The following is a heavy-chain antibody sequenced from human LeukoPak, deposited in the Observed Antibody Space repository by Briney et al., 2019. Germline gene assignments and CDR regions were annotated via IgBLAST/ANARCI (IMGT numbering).Heavy chain of an antibody. Sequence: PSETLSLTCTVSGGSISSSSYYWGWIRQPPGKGLEWIGSIYYSGSTYYNPSLKSRVTISVDTSKNQFSLKLSSVTAADTAVYYCARSLISRYYYDSSGYLTVFGIWGQGTMVTVSS. CDR1: GGSISSSSYY. CDR3: ARSLISRYYYDSSGYLTVFGI. V-gene: IGHV4-39*07. CDR2: IYYSGST. J-gene: IGHJ3*02. D-gene: IGHD3-22*01.